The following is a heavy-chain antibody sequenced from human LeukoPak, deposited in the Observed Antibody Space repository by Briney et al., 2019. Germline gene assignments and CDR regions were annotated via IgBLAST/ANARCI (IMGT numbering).Heavy chain of an antibody. CDR3: ARGDSSSWSAWFDP. CDR2: IYYSGST. J-gene: IGHJ5*02. Sequence: SETLSLTCTVSGGSISSYYWSWIRQPPGKGLEWIGYIYYSGSTNYNPPLKSRVTISVDTSKNQFSLKLSSVTAADTAVYYCARGDSSSWSAWFDPWGQGTLVTVSS. D-gene: IGHD6-13*01. V-gene: IGHV4-59*01. CDR1: GGSISSYY.